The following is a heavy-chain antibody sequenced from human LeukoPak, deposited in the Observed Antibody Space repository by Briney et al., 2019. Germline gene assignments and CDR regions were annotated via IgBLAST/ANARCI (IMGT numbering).Heavy chain of an antibody. CDR3: AKDAGYCSGGSCYPYYFDY. Sequence: GGSLRLSCAASGFTFSNYAMNWVRQSPGKGLEWVSTIGGSGSRTYYADSVKGRFTISRDNSRNTLYLQMNSLTAGDTAVYYCAKDAGYCSGGSCYPYYFDYWGQGTLVTVSS. CDR1: GFTFSNYA. V-gene: IGHV3-23*01. CDR2: IGGSGSRT. D-gene: IGHD2-15*01. J-gene: IGHJ4*02.